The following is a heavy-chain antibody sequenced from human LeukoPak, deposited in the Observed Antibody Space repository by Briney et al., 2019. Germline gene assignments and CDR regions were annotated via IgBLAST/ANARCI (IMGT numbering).Heavy chain of an antibody. V-gene: IGHV3-30*03. CDR3: ARVSGGAVSDC. D-gene: IGHD3-16*01. CDR1: GFTFSGYG. CDR2: ISYDGSNK. J-gene: IGHJ4*02. Sequence: PGGSLRLSCAASGFTFSGYGMHWVRQAPGKGLEWVAVISYDGSNKYYADSVKGRFTISRDNSKNTLYLQMNSLRAEDTAVYYCARVSGGAVSDCWGQGTLVTVSS.